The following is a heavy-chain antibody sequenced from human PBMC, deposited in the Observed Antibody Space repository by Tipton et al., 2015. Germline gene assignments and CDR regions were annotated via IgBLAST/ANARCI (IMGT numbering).Heavy chain of an antibody. CDR3: ARDGYDVLTGHSVTFDY. D-gene: IGHD3-9*01. J-gene: IGHJ4*02. CDR1: GFTFSSYS. Sequence: GSLRLSCAASGFTFSSYSMNWVRQAPGKGLEWVSSISSSSSYIYYADSVKGRFTISRDNAKNSLYLQMNSLRAEDTAVYYCARDGYDVLTGHSVTFDYWGQGSLVTVSS. CDR2: ISSSSSYI. V-gene: IGHV3-21*01.